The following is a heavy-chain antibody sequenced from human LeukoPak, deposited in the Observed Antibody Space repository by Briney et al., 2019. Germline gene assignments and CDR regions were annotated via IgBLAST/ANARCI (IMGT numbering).Heavy chain of an antibody. Sequence: SETLSLTCTFSGDSISNSYWSWIRQSPGKGLEWIGYVYTSGSTNYNPSLKARVTISVDTSKNQFSLKLSSVTAADTALYYCARGSGYRGNWFDPWGQGILVTVSS. CDR3: ARGSGYRGNWFDP. CDR2: VYTSGST. D-gene: IGHD3-3*01. J-gene: IGHJ5*02. CDR1: GDSISNSY. V-gene: IGHV4-4*09.